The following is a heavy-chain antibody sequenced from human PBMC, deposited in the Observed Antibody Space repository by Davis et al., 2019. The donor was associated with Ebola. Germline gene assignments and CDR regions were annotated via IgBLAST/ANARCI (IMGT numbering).Heavy chain of an antibody. Sequence: SGPTLVKPTQTLTLTCTFSGFSLSPSGVGVGWIRQPPGQALEWLALIYWDDDKRYSSSLKSRLTITKDTSKNQLVLTMTNMDPVDTATYYCARTSITIFGVVIISETMVVWGQGTTVTVSS. J-gene: IGHJ6*02. CDR1: GFSLSPSGVG. CDR3: ARTSITIFGVVIISETMVV. D-gene: IGHD3-3*01. CDR2: IYWDDDK. V-gene: IGHV2-5*02.